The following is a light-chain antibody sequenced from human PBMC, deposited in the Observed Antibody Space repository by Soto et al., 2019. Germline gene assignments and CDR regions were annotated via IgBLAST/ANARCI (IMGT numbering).Light chain of an antibody. CDR3: QQYETFSGT. CDR2: AAS. J-gene: IGKJ1*01. V-gene: IGKV1-5*01. CDR1: QSISSW. Sequence: DIQMTQSTSILSAIVGDRVTITCRASQSISSWLAWYQQKPGKAPKLLIYAASSLQSGVPSRFSGSGSGTKFTLTIASLQPDDFATYYCQQYETFSGTFGPGTKVDIK.